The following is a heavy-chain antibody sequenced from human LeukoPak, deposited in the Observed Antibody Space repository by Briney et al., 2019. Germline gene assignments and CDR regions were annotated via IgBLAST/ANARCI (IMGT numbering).Heavy chain of an antibody. CDR1: GESFSGYY. Sequence: ASETLSLTCAVYGESFSGYYWSWIRQPSGKGLEWIGTMYYSGSTFSNPSFRSRVTISVDASQNQFSHKQITVTAADTAVYYCATRLRRTHHFDYWGQGTLVTVSS. J-gene: IGHJ4*02. V-gene: IGHV4-34*01. CDR3: ATRLRRTHHFDY. CDR2: MYYSGST. D-gene: IGHD1/OR15-1a*01.